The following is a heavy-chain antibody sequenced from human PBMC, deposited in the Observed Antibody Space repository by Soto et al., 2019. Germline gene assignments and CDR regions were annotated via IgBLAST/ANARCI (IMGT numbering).Heavy chain of an antibody. V-gene: IGHV3-23*01. CDR3: ASTGPLYYDFRSGYYYDY. CDR1: GFTFSSYA. D-gene: IGHD3-3*01. Sequence: GGSLRLSCAASGFTFSSYAMSWVRQAPGKGLEWVSAISGGGGSTYYEDSVKGRFTISSDNSKNTLYLQMNSLRAEDTAVSYCASTGPLYYDFRSGYYYDYWGQGTLVTVSS. CDR2: ISGGGGST. J-gene: IGHJ4*02.